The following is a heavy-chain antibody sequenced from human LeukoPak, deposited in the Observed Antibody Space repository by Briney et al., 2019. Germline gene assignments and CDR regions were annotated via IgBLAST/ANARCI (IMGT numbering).Heavy chain of an antibody. CDR3: ARDRRSTGWPFDY. CDR2: VSGSGDSK. CDR1: GFPLGCEA. Sequence: PGGSLRLPHLPSGFPLGCEALPGLRQAPGKGLDWVSIVSGSGDSKYYADSMQGRFTISRDNSKNTLFLQINSLRVDDTAVYYCARDRRSTGWPFDYWGQGTLVTVSS. V-gene: IGHV3-23*01. D-gene: IGHD6-19*01. J-gene: IGHJ4*01.